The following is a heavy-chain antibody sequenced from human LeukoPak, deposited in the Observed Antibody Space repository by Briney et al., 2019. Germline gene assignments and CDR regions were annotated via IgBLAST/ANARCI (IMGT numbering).Heavy chain of an antibody. CDR1: EFSFSIYA. V-gene: IGHV3-23*01. D-gene: IGHD3-22*01. CDR3: ARDRPNYYGSNGHYYQRNGDH. Sequence: GGSLRLSCAASEFSFSIYAMSWVRQAPGKGLEWVSSITSRGESTYYTGSVKGRFTISRDNSKNTLYLQMNSLRAEDTAVYYCARDRPNYYGSNGHYYQRNGDHWGQGTLVTVSS. CDR2: ITSRGEST. J-gene: IGHJ5*02.